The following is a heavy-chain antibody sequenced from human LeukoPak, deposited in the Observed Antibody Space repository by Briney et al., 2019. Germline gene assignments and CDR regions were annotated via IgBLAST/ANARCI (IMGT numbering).Heavy chain of an antibody. V-gene: IGHV1-69-2*01. J-gene: IGHJ4*02. D-gene: IGHD3-22*01. CDR1: GYTFTDYY. CDR3: ATEGIGAVVVFDY. Sequence: ASVKVSCKVSGYTFTDYYMHWVQQAPGKGLEWMGLVDPEDGETIYAEKFQGRVTITADTSTDTAYMELGSLRSEDTAVYYCATEGIGAVVVFDYWGQGTLVTVSS. CDR2: VDPEDGET.